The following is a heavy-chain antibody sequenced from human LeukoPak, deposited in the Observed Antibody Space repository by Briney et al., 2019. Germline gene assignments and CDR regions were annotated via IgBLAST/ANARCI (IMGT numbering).Heavy chain of an antibody. J-gene: IGHJ4*02. CDR2: INPNSGGT. D-gene: IGHD2-8*02. V-gene: IGHV1-2*02. CDR1: AYTFTAYY. Sequence: ASVKVSCKASAYTFTAYYMHWVRLAPGQGLEWVGWINPNSGGTNYAQKFQGRVTMTRDTSISAAYMELSRLGSDDTAVYFCASFGSTGGPFDYWGQGTLVTVSS. CDR3: ASFGSTGGPFDY.